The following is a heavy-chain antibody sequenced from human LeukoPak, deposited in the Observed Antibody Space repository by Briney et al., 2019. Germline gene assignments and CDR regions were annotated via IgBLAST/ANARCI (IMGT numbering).Heavy chain of an antibody. V-gene: IGHV3-7*03. J-gene: IGHJ6*02. CDR2: IKQDGSEK. D-gene: IGHD1-26*01. Sequence: GGSLRLSCAASGFTFSSYWMSWVRQAPGKGLEWVANIKQDGSEKYYVDSVKGRFTISRDNAKNSLYLQMNSLRAEDTAVYYCARYSGSYEVNYYYYYGMDVWGQGTTVTVSS. CDR3: ARYSGSYEVNYYYYYGMDV. CDR1: GFTFSSYW.